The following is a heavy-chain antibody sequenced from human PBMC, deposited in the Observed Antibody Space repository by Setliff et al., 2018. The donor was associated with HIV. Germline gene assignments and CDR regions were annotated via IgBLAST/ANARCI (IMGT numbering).Heavy chain of an antibody. CDR3: ARVNSGSYDYDY. CDR2: IYYSGST. D-gene: IGHD1-26*01. Sequence: PSETLSLTCTVSGGSISSSSYYWGWIRQPPGKGLEWIGSIYYSGSTYFNPSLKSRVTISVDTSKNQFSLKLSSVTAADTAVYYRARVNSGSYDYDYWGQGTLVTVSS. J-gene: IGHJ4*02. V-gene: IGHV4-39*01. CDR1: GGSISSSSYY.